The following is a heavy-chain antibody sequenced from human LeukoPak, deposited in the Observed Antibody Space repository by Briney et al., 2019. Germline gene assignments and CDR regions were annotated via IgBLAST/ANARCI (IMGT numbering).Heavy chain of an antibody. CDR1: GFTFSSYA. J-gene: IGHJ6*04. Sequence: GGSLRLSCSASGFTFSSYAMHWVRQAPGKGLEYVSAISSNGGSTYYAGSVKGRFTISRDNSKNTLYLQMSSLRAEDTAVYYCVKEWYCSSTSCYIMDVWGKGTTVTVSS. CDR3: VKEWYCSSTSCYIMDV. D-gene: IGHD2-2*02. V-gene: IGHV3-64D*06. CDR2: ISSNGGST.